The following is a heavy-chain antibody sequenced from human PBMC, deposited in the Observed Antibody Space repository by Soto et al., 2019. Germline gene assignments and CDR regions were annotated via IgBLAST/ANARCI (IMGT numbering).Heavy chain of an antibody. CDR1: GFTFSNYW. J-gene: IGHJ4*02. CDR2: VNGDGSIT. D-gene: IGHD2-15*01. V-gene: IGHV3-74*01. CDR3: ARVSQGSYCSGGNCYSDY. Sequence: DVQLVESGGGLVQPGGSLRLSCAASGFTFSNYWMHWVRLTPGKGLVWVSRVNGDGSITSYADSVKGRFTISRDNAKNTLYLQMNSLRAEDTALYHCARVSQGSYCSGGNCYSDYWGQGTLATVSS.